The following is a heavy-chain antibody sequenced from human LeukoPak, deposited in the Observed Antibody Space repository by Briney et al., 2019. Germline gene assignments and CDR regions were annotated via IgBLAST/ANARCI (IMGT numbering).Heavy chain of an antibody. D-gene: IGHD2-15*01. Sequence: SVKVSCKASGGTFSSYTISWVRQAPGQGLEWMGRIIPILAIANYAQKFQGRVTITADKSTSTACMELSSLRSEDTAVYYCARGYCSGGSCYSLDYWGQGTLVTVSS. CDR1: GGTFSSYT. CDR3: ARGYCSGGSCYSLDY. J-gene: IGHJ4*02. V-gene: IGHV1-69*02. CDR2: IIPILAIA.